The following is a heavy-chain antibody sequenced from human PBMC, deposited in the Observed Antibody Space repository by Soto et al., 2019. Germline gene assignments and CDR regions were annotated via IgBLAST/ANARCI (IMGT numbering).Heavy chain of an antibody. V-gene: IGHV3-23*01. CDR2: ISASGAVT. CDR3: ARGASSWSFDP. CDR1: GFTFSSYA. Sequence: EVHLLESGGGLVQPGGSLRLSCAASGFTFSSYAMSWVRQAPGKGLEWVSSISASGAVTYYADSVKGRFTFSRDNSKNTVWLQMSSLRAEESAVYYCARGASSWSFDPWGQGTQVTVSS. J-gene: IGHJ5*02. D-gene: IGHD6-13*01.